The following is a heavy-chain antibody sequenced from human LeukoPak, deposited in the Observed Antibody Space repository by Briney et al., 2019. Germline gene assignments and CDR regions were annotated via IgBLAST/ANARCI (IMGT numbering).Heavy chain of an antibody. CDR2: INHSGST. J-gene: IGHJ4*02. D-gene: IGHD6-6*01. V-gene: IGHV4-34*01. CDR3: ASGVAARKGGSTGLIEY. CDR1: GGSFSGYY. Sequence: SETLSLTCAVYGGSFSGYYWSWIRQPPGKGLEWIGEINHSGSTNYNPSPKNRVTISVDTSKNQFSLKLSSVTGADTAVYYCASGVAARKGGSTGLIEYWGQGTLVTVSS.